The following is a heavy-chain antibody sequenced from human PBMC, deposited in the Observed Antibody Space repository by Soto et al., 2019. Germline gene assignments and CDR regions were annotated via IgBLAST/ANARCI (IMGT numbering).Heavy chain of an antibody. D-gene: IGHD2-15*01. CDR1: GFTFSGSA. V-gene: IGHV3-73*01. Sequence: GGSLRLSCAASGFTFSGSAMHWVRQASGKGLEWVGRIRSKANSYATAYAASVKGRFTISRDDSKNTAYLQMNSLKTEDTAVYYCTRWSPTCSGGSCYPSAFDIWGQGTMVTVSS. CDR2: IRSKANSYAT. J-gene: IGHJ3*02. CDR3: TRWSPTCSGGSCYPSAFDI.